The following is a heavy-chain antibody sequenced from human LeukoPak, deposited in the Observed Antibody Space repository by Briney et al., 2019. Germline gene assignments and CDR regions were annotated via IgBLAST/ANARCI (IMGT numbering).Heavy chain of an antibody. Sequence: GGSLRLSCAASGFTFDDYAMHWVRHAPGKGLEWVSGISWNSGSIGYADSVKGRFTISRDNAKNSLYLQMNSLRAEDTALYYCAKDWYLRSGWSWGQGTLVTVSS. CDR2: ISWNSGSI. J-gene: IGHJ5*02. D-gene: IGHD6-19*01. CDR1: GFTFDDYA. CDR3: AKDWYLRSGWS. V-gene: IGHV3-9*01.